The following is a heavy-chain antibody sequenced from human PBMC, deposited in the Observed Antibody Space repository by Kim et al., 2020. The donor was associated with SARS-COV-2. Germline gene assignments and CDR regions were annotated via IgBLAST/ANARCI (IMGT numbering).Heavy chain of an antibody. V-gene: IGHV1-2*02. CDR2: INPNSGGT. CDR3: ARRGSSAGYYYGMDV. CDR1: GYTFTGYY. J-gene: IGHJ6*02. D-gene: IGHD3-16*01. Sequence: ASVKVSCKASGYTFTGYYMHWVRQAPGQGLEWMGWINPNSGGTNYAQKFQGRVTMTRDTSISTAYMELSRLRSDDTAVYYCARRGSSAGYYYGMDVWGQGTTVTVSS.